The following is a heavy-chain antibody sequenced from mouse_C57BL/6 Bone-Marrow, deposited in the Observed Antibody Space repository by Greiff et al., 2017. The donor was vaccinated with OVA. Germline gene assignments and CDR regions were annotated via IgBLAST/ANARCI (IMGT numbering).Heavy chain of an antibody. CDR3: ARNNYWYIDG. V-gene: IGHV5-17*01. CDR2: ISSGSSTI. J-gene: IGHJ1*03. CDR1: GFSFSDYG. Sequence: EVKLVESGGGLVKPGGSLKLSCAASGFSFSDYGMHWVRQAPEKGLEWVAYISSGSSTIYYADTVKGRFTISRDNAKNTLFLQMTSLRSEDTAMYYCARNNYWYIDGGGTGTTVTVSA.